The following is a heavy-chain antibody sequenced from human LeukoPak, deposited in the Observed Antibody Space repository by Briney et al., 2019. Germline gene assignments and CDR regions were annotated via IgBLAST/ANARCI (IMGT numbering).Heavy chain of an antibody. J-gene: IGHJ4*02. V-gene: IGHV3-43*01. D-gene: IGHD5-12*01. CDR3: AKDMVPYSGYDPIIPAATPFDY. CDR2: ISWDGGST. Sequence: GGSLRLSCAASGFTFSSYTMHWVRQAPGKGLEWVSLISWDGGSTYYADSVKGRFTISRDNSKNSLYLQMNSLRTEDTALYYCAKDMVPYSGYDPIIPAATPFDYWGQGTLVTVSS. CDR1: GFTFSSYT.